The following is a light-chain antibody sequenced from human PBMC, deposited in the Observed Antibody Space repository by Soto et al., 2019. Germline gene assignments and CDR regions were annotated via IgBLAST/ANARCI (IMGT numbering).Light chain of an antibody. J-gene: IGKJ5*01. Sequence: EMVMTQSPAILSVSPGESATLSCRASQSVNSNYLAWYQQHPGQPPRLLIYGISTRATGIPARFSGSGSGTEFTLTISSLQPEDFAVYYCQQYSKWPITFGQGTRLDIK. V-gene: IGKV3-15*01. CDR1: QSVNSN. CDR3: QQYSKWPIT. CDR2: GIS.